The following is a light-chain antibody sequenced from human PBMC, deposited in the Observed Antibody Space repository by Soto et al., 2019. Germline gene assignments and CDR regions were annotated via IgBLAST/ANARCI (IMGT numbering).Light chain of an antibody. Sequence: EIVLTQSPATLSLSPGERATLSCRDSQSVRSYLAWYQQTPGQAPRIIIYGASTRDTGIPARFSGSGSGTEFTLTINSLQSEDFAVYYCQHFNNWPLTFGGGTKVDIK. V-gene: IGKV3-15*01. CDR1: QSVRSY. J-gene: IGKJ4*01. CDR2: GAS. CDR3: QHFNNWPLT.